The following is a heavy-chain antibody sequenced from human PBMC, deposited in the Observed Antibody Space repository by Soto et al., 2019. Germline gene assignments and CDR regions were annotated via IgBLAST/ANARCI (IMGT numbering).Heavy chain of an antibody. D-gene: IGHD6-13*01. CDR1: GGSISSSSYY. Sequence: SETLSLTCTVSGGSISSSSYYWGWIRQPPGKGLEWIGSIYYSGSTYYNPSLKSRVTISVDTSKNQFSLKLSSVTAADTALYYCASHPGIAAAGYYYYGMDVWGQGTTVTVSS. V-gene: IGHV4-39*01. CDR3: ASHPGIAAAGYYYYGMDV. J-gene: IGHJ6*02. CDR2: IYYSGST.